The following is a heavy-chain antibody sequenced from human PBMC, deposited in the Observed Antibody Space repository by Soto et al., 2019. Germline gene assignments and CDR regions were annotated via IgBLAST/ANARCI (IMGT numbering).Heavy chain of an antibody. CDR3: AHCNYYDSSGYYLNLCAP. D-gene: IGHD3-22*01. J-gene: IGHJ5*02. Sequence: QITLKESGPTLVKPTQTLTLTCTFSGFSLSTNGVGVGWIRQPPGKALVWLSLIYWDDDKRSSPSVKSRLTITKGASEIQVVLTMTNMDPVDTGTYYCAHCNYYDSSGYYLNLCAPWGQGTLVTV. CDR1: GFSLSTNGVG. CDR2: IYWDDDK. V-gene: IGHV2-5*02.